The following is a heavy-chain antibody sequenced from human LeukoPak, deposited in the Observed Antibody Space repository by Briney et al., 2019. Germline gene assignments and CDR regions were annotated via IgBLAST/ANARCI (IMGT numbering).Heavy chain of an antibody. J-gene: IGHJ3*02. CDR1: GFTFSSYS. CDR3: ARDREPGWYTTDAFDI. Sequence: GGSLRLSCAASGFTFSSYSMNWVRQAPGKGLEWVSSISSSSSYIYYADSVKGRFTISRDNAKNSLYLQMNSLRAEDTAVYYRARDREPGWYTTDAFDIWGQGTMVTVSS. D-gene: IGHD2-8*01. V-gene: IGHV3-21*01. CDR2: ISSSSSYI.